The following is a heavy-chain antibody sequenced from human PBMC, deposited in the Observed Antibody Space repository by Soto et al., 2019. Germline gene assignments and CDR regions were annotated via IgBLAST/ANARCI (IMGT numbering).Heavy chain of an antibody. Sequence: ASVKVSCKASGYTFTRSGISWVRQAPGQGPEWMGWISSYNGDTNYAQTSQGRVTMTTDTSTSTAYMELSSLRSEDTAVYYCAVESGSSSSWYFDYWGQGTLVTVSS. V-gene: IGHV1-18*01. CDR3: AVESGSSSSWYFDY. CDR2: ISSYNGDT. CDR1: GYTFTRSG. J-gene: IGHJ4*02. D-gene: IGHD6-13*01.